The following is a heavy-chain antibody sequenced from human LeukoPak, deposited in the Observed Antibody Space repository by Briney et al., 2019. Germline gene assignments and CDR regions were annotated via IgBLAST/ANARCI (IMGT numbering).Heavy chain of an antibody. CDR1: GGSFSNYY. J-gene: IGHJ5*02. D-gene: IGHD3-10*01. V-gene: IGHV4-34*01. CDR2: INHSGST. CDR3: ARGWDYYGSGSYDPTYNWFDP. Sequence: PSETLSLTCAVYGGSFSNYYWSWIRQPPGKGLEWIGEINHSGSTNYNPSLKSRVTISVDTSKNQFSLKLNSVTAADTAVYYCARGWDYYGSGSYDPTYNWFDPWGQGTLVTVSS.